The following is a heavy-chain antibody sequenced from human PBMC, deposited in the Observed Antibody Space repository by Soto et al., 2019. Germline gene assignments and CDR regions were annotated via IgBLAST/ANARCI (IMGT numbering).Heavy chain of an antibody. J-gene: IGHJ5*02. Sequence: ASVKVSCKAAGGTFSSYTISWVRQAPGQRLEWMGRIIPILGIANYAQKFQGRVTITADKSTSTAYMELSSLRSEDTAVYYCARAEVAATGWFDPWGQGTLVTVSS. V-gene: IGHV1-69*02. CDR2: IIPILGIA. CDR3: ARAEVAATGWFDP. D-gene: IGHD2-15*01. CDR1: GGTFSSYT.